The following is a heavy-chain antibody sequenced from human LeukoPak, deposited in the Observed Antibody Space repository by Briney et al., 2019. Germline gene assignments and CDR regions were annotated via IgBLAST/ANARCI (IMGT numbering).Heavy chain of an antibody. D-gene: IGHD6-13*01. V-gene: IGHV4-34*01. J-gene: IGHJ5*02. CDR3: ARARYSSSWSDGWFDP. Sequence: RTSETLSLTCAVYGGSFSGYYWSWIRQPPGKGLEWIGEINHSGSTNYNPSLKSRVTISVDTSKNQFSLKLSSVTAADTAVYYCARARYSSSWSDGWFDPWGQGTLVTVSS. CDR2: INHSGST. CDR1: GGSFSGYY.